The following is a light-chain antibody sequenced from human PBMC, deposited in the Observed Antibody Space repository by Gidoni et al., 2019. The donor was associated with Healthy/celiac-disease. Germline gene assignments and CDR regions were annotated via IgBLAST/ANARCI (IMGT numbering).Light chain of an antibody. CDR1: QSVSSN. CDR2: GAS. J-gene: IGKJ1*01. V-gene: IGKV3-15*01. CDR3: QQYKGT. Sequence: EIVMTQSPATLSVSPGERATLSCRASQSVSSNLAWYQQKPGQAPRLLIYGASTRATGIPARFSGSGSGTEFTLTISSLQSEDFAVYYCQQYKGTFXXXTKVEIK.